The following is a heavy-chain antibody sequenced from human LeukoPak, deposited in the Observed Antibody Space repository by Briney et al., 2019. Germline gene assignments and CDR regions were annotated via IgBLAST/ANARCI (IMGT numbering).Heavy chain of an antibody. J-gene: IGHJ4*02. CDR3: ARSSSWYGSS. D-gene: IGHD6-13*01. Sequence: PGGSLRLSCAASGFTFSSYHMNWVRQAPGKGLEWVSSISSSSTYIYYADSVKGRFTISRDNAKSSLYLQMNSLRAEDTAVYYCARSSSWYGSSWGQGTLVTVSS. V-gene: IGHV3-21*01. CDR1: GFTFSSYH. CDR2: ISSSSTYI.